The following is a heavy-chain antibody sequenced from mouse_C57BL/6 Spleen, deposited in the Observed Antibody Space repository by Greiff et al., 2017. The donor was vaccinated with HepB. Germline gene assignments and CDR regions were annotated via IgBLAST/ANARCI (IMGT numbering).Heavy chain of an antibody. CDR3: ARGGDGYYPWFAY. Sequence: DVRLQESGPGMVEPSQSLSLTCTVTGYSITSGYDWHWIRHFPGNKLEWMGYISYSGSTNYNPSLKSRISITHDTSKNHFFLKLNSVTTEDTATYYCARGGDGYYPWFAYWGQGTLVTVSA. J-gene: IGHJ3*01. CDR2: ISYSGST. D-gene: IGHD2-3*01. V-gene: IGHV3-1*01. CDR1: GYSITSGYD.